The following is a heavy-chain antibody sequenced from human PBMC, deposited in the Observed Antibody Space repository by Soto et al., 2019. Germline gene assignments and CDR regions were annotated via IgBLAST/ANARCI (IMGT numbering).Heavy chain of an antibody. CDR3: ARTTFYDIFTAYYSLFDY. CDR2: ISDSGSS. V-gene: IGHV4-31*03. CDR1: GGSISSGGFY. D-gene: IGHD3-9*01. J-gene: IGHJ4*02. Sequence: QVQLQESGPGLVKPSQTLTLTCTVSGGSISSGGFYWSWIRQHPGKGLEWIGHISDSGSSYYNPSLASRVTISVDTSKNQFSLKLSAVTAADTAVYFCARTTFYDIFTAYYSLFDYWGQGTLVTVSS.